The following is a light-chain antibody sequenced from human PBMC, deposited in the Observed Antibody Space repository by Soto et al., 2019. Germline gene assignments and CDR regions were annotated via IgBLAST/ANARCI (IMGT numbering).Light chain of an antibody. CDR2: GAS. CDR3: QQYGSSSYT. J-gene: IGKJ2*01. Sequence: EIVLTQSPGTLSLSPGESXTLSCRASQSVSSTYLAWYQQKPGQSPCLLIYGASNRATGIPDRFSGSGSGTDFSLTISRLEPEDFAVYYCQQYGSSSYTFGQGTKLEIK. V-gene: IGKV3-20*01. CDR1: QSVSSTY.